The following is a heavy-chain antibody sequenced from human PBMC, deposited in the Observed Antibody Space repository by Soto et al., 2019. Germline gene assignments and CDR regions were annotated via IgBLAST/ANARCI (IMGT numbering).Heavy chain of an antibody. D-gene: IGHD3-3*01. CDR1: GGSFSGYY. Sequence: SETLSLTCAVYGGSFSGYYWSWIRQPSGKGLEWIGEINHSGSTNYNPSLKSRVTISVDTSKNQFSLKLSSVTAADTAVYYCARNAIFGVVKLPRGNPRNGNWFDPWGQGTLVTVSS. V-gene: IGHV4-34*01. CDR2: INHSGST. CDR3: ARNAIFGVVKLPRGNPRNGNWFDP. J-gene: IGHJ5*02.